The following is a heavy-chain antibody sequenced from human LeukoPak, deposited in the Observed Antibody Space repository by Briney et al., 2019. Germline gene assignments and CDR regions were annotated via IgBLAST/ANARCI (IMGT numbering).Heavy chain of an antibody. J-gene: IGHJ4*02. CDR3: ARGAWYNSAYTALHYFDY. D-gene: IGHD6-19*01. Sequence: VASVTVSCKASGYTFTSYGISWVRQAPGQGLEWMGWISAYNGNTNYAQKLQGRVTMTTDTSTSTAYMELRSLRSDDTAVYYCARGAWYNSAYTALHYFDYWGQGTLVTVSS. CDR2: ISAYNGNT. V-gene: IGHV1-18*01. CDR1: GYTFTSYG.